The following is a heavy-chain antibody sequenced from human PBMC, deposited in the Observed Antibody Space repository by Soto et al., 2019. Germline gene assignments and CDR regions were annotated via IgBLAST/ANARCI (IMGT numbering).Heavy chain of an antibody. CDR2: IYYSGST. Sequence: SETLSLTCTVSGGSISSGGYYWSWIRQHPGKGLEWIGYIYYSGSTYYNPSLKSRVTISVDTSKNQFSLKLSSVTAADTAVYYCARGSSGSYYPTDWFDPWGQGTLVTVSS. CDR1: GGSISSGGYY. V-gene: IGHV4-31*03. D-gene: IGHD1-26*01. J-gene: IGHJ5*02. CDR3: ARGSSGSYYPTDWFDP.